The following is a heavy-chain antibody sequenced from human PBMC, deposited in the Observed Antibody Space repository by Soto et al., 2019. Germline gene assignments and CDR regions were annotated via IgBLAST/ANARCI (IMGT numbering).Heavy chain of an antibody. CDR2: IIPILGIA. V-gene: IGHV1-69*02. CDR1: GGTFSSYT. CDR3: ASPRRNYYGSGSYCNGSNYYYYYMDV. J-gene: IGHJ6*03. D-gene: IGHD3-10*01. Sequence: ASVKVSCKASGGTFSSYTISWVRQAPGQGLEWMGRIIPILGIANYAQKFQGRVTITADKSTSTAYMELSSLRSEDTAVYYCASPRRNYYGSGSYCNGSNYYYYYMDVWGKGTTVTVSS.